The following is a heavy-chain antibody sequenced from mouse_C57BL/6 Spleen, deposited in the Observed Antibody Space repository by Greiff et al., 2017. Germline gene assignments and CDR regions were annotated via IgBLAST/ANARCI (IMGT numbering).Heavy chain of an antibody. J-gene: IGHJ3*01. CDR1: GYTFTDYN. Sequence: VQLQQSGPELVKPGASVKIPCKASGYTFTDYNMDWVKQSHGKSLEWIGDINPNNGGTIYNQKFKGKATLTVDKSSSTAYMELRSLTSEDTAVYYCARLGDLDYGAYWGQGTLVTVSA. D-gene: IGHD2-4*01. CDR3: ARLGDLDYGAY. CDR2: INPNNGGT. V-gene: IGHV1-18*01.